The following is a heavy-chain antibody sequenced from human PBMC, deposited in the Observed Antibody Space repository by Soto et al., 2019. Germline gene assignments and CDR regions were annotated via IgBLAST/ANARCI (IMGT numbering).Heavy chain of an antibody. CDR3: AREDGYNYSPYYYDYDGMDV. J-gene: IGHJ6*02. CDR1: GFTFSDYY. D-gene: IGHD5-12*01. V-gene: IGHV3-11*01. Sequence: QVQLVESGGGLVKPGGSLRLSCAASGFTFSDYYMSWIRQAPGKGLEWVSYISSSGRTIYYADSVKGRFTISRDNAKNSLYLQMNSLRAEDTAVYYCAREDGYNYSPYYYDYDGMDVLGQGTTFTVSS. CDR2: ISSSGRTI.